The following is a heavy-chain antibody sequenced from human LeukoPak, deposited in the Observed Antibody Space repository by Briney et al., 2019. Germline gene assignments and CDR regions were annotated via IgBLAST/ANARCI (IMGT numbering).Heavy chain of an antibody. CDR2: IYYSEST. Sequence: SGTLSLTCTVSGGSISSYYWSWIRQPPGKGLEWIGYIYYSESTNYNPSLKSRVTISVDTSKNQFSLKLSSVTAADTAVYYCARVSSGSYVRGFDPWGQGTLVTVSS. CDR1: GGSISSYY. J-gene: IGHJ5*02. V-gene: IGHV4-59*01. D-gene: IGHD1-26*01. CDR3: ARVSSGSYVRGFDP.